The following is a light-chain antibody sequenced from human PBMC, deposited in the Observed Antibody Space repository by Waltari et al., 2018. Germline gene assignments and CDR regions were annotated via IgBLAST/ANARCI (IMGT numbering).Light chain of an antibody. CDR3: QQYNSYSLLT. Sequence: DIRMTQSPSTLSASAGDRVIISCRASQSISKWLAWYQQKPGKAPKLLIYEASTLQSGVPLRFSGTGSGTDFTLTISSRQPDDFATYYCQQYNSYSLLTFGGGTKVEIK. V-gene: IGKV1-5*03. CDR1: QSISKW. CDR2: EAS. J-gene: IGKJ4*01.